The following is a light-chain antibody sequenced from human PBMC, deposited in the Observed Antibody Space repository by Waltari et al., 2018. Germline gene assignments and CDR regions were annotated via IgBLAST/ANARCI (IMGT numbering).Light chain of an antibody. V-gene: IGLV2-14*03. Sequence: WYQRHPGQAPNLMIYDVSIPPSGVSIRFSGSKSGSTASLTSSGPQPDDKADYYCSSYTSRATYVFGTGTKVTVL. J-gene: IGLJ1*01. CDR2: DVS. CDR3: SSYTSRATYV.